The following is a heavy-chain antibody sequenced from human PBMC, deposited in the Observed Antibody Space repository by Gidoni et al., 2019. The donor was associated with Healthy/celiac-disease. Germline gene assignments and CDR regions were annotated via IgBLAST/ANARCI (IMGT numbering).Heavy chain of an antibody. D-gene: IGHD3-22*01. V-gene: IGHV3-66*02. J-gene: IGHJ4*02. CDR1: GFTVSSNY. CDR3: ARDPPRYYDSSGEGDY. CDR2: IYSGGST. Sequence: EVQLVESGGGLVQPGGSLRLSCAASGFTVSSNYMSWVRQAPGKGLGWVSGIYSGGSTYYADSVKGRFTISRDNSKNTLYLQMNSLRAEDTAVYYCARDPPRYYDSSGEGDYWGQGTLVTVSS.